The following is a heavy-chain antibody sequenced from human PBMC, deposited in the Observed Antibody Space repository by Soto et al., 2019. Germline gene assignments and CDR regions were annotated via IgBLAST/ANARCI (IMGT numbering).Heavy chain of an antibody. CDR1: GGSISSGGYY. Sequence: SETLSLTCTVSGGSISSGGYYWSWIRQHPGKGLEWIGYFYYSGSTYYNPSLKSLVTISVDTSKNQFSLKLSSVTAADTAVYYCARVPYSNYYFHYWGKGTLVTVS. CDR3: ARVPYSNYYFHY. D-gene: IGHD4-4*01. V-gene: IGHV4-31*01. CDR2: FYYSGST. J-gene: IGHJ4*02.